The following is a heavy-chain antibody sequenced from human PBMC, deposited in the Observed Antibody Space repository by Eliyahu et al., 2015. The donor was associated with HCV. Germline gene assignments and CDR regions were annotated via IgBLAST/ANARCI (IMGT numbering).Heavy chain of an antibody. Sequence: EVQLVQSGAEVKKXGESLRLSCEVSXYTFTNYWIGXVRQXXGKXLEWVGVIYPSDSETIYSPSFQGQVTISVDRSINTAYLQWSSLKASDTALYYCARLVAVAGRDGDFDYWGQGTLVTVSS. CDR1: XYTFTNYW. D-gene: IGHD6-19*01. CDR3: ARLVAVAGRDGDFDY. CDR2: IYPSDSET. V-gene: IGHV5-51*01. J-gene: IGHJ4*02.